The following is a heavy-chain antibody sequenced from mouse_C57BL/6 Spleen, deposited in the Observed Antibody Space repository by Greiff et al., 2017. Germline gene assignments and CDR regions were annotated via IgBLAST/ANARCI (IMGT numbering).Heavy chain of an antibody. CDR2: ISYDGSN. V-gene: IGHV3-6*01. CDR1: GYSITSGYY. CDR3: ARDTPFDY. J-gene: IGHJ2*01. Sequence: EVQLQQSGPGLVKPSQSLSLTCSVTGYSITSGYYWNWIRQFPGNKLEWMANISYDGSNNYNPTLKNRISITRDTSKNQFFLKLNSVTTEDTATYYCARDTPFDYWGQGTTLTVSS.